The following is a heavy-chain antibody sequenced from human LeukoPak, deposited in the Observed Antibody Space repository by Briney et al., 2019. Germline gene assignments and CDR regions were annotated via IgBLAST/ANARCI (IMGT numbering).Heavy chain of an antibody. CDR2: IYYSGST. J-gene: IGHJ4*02. CDR1: GGSISSSSYY. Sequence: SETLSLTCTVSGGSISSSSYYWGWIRQPPGKGLEWIGSIYYSGSTYYNPSLKSRVTISVDTSKNQFSLKLSSVTAADTAVYYCARPKGLSVPKKIDYWGQGTLVTVSS. D-gene: IGHD4/OR15-4a*01. CDR3: ARPKGLSVPKKIDY. V-gene: IGHV4-39*01.